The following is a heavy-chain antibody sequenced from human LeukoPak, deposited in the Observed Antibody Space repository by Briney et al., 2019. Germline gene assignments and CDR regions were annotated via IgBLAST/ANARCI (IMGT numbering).Heavy chain of an antibody. J-gene: IGHJ4*02. CDR3: AIGVNYAFDD. V-gene: IGHV3-30*02. CDR2: LRYDGRSK. CDR1: GFTFSSYA. Sequence: GRSLRLSCAASGFTFSSYAMHWVRQAPGKGLEWVAFLRYDGRSKYYLDAVKGRFTISRDNSKNTVYLQMDSLRPEDTAVYYCAIGVNYAFDDWGQGTLVTVSS. D-gene: IGHD1-7*01.